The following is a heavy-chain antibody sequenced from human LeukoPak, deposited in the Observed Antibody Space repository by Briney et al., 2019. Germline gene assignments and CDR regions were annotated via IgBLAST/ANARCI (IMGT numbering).Heavy chain of an antibody. CDR3: ARDNSSSWYLWDYYYYFGMDV. V-gene: IGHV3-7*01. Sequence: GGSLRLSCAASGFTFSSYWMSWVRQAPGKGLEWVANIKQDGSEKYYVDSVKGRFTISRDNAKNSLYLQMNSLRAEDTAVYYCARDNSSSWYLWDYYYYFGMDVWGQGTTVTVSS. CDR1: GFTFSSYW. J-gene: IGHJ6*02. D-gene: IGHD6-13*01. CDR2: IKQDGSEK.